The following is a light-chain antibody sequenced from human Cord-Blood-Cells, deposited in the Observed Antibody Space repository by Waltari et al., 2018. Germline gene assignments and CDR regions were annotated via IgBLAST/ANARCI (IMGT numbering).Light chain of an antibody. CDR2: GAS. V-gene: IGKV3-15*01. J-gene: IGKJ2*03. CDR1: QSVSSN. CDR3: QQYNNWYS. Sequence: DIVMTQSPATLSVSPGERATLPCRASQSVSSNFAWYQQKPGQAPRPLSDGASTRATSNPARLRGSGSGTEFTLTISCLQSEHFAGYYCQQYNNWYSFGQGTKLEIK.